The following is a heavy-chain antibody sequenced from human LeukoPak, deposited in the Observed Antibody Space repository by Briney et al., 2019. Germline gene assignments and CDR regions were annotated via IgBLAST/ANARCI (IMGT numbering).Heavy chain of an antibody. D-gene: IGHD1-26*01. J-gene: IGHJ4*02. CDR2: ISSSGSTI. CDR3: ARDPFLGAGDY. V-gene: IGHV3-11*04. CDR1: GFTFSDYY. Sequence: GGSLRLSCAASGFTFSDYYMSWIRQAPGKGLEWVSYISSSGSTIYYTDTVKGRITIYTDNAKNSLYLQMNSLRAEDTAVYYCARDPFLGAGDYWGQGTLVTVSS.